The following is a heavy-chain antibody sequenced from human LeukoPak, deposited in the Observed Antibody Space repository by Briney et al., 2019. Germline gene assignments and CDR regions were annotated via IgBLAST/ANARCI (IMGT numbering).Heavy chain of an antibody. J-gene: IGHJ4*02. CDR3: ARVAGRDGYDY. CDR1: GGSISSYY. V-gene: IGHV4-59*01. CDR2: IYYSGST. Sequence: SETLSLTCTVSGGSISSYYWSWIRQPPGKGLEWIGYIYYSGSTNYNPSLKSRVTMSVDTSKNQFSLKLSSVTAADTAVYYCARVAGRDGYDYWGQGTLVTVSS. D-gene: IGHD5-24*01.